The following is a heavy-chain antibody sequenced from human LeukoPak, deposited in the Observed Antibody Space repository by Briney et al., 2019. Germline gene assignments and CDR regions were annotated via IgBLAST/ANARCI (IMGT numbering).Heavy chain of an antibody. D-gene: IGHD5-18*01. V-gene: IGHV4-59*01. Sequence: TSETLSLTCTVSGGSMTNYYWTWIRQPPGEGLEWLAYIYYSGSTNYNPSLESRLTLTVDTSKNQFSLKLSSVTAADTAVYYCAREGAGSYGFRYIDVWGKGTTVTVS. J-gene: IGHJ6*03. CDR3: AREGAGSYGFRYIDV. CDR1: GGSMTNYY. CDR2: IYYSGST.